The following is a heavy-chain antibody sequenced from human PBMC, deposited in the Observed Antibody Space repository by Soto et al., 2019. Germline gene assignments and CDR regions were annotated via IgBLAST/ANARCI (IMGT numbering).Heavy chain of an antibody. CDR2: IRSKANSYAT. CDR3: TWPSRPVAAEDI. D-gene: IGHD6-13*01. CDR1: GFPFSGSA. J-gene: IGHJ3*02. Sequence: EVQLVESEGGLVQPGGSLKLSCAASGFPFSGSAMHWVRQASGKGLEWVGRIRSKANSYATAYAASVKGRFTISRDDSKNTAYLQMNSLKTEDTAVYYCTWPSRPVAAEDIWGQGKMVTVSS. V-gene: IGHV3-73*01.